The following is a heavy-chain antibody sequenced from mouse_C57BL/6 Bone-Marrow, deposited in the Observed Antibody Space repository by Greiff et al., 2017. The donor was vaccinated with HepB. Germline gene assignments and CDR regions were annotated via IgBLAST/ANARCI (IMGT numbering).Heavy chain of an antibody. V-gene: IGHV5-16*01. CDR2: INYDGSST. Sequence: EVKLMESEGGLVQPGSSMKLSCTASGFTFSDYYMAWVRQVPEKGLEWVANINYDGSSTYYLDSLKSRFIISRDNAKNILYLQMSSLKSEDTATYYCARDRDSTVVAPYAMDYWGQGTSVTVSS. J-gene: IGHJ4*01. D-gene: IGHD1-1*01. CDR1: GFTFSDYY. CDR3: ARDRDSTVVAPYAMDY.